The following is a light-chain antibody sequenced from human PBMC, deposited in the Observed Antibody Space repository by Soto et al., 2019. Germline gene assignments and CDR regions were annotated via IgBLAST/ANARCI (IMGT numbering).Light chain of an antibody. CDR1: QSLLHSNGYNY. CDR2: LGS. Sequence: DSGMTQYPLSMPVTPVEPASISCRSSQSLLHSNGYNYLDWYLQKPGQSPQLLIYLGSNRASGVPDRFSGSGSGTDFTLKISRVEAEDVGVYYCMQALQTPWTFGQGTKVDIK. V-gene: IGKV2-28*01. J-gene: IGKJ1*01. CDR3: MQALQTPWT.